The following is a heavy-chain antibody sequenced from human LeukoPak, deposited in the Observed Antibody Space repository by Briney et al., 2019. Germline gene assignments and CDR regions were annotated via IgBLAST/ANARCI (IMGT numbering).Heavy chain of an antibody. D-gene: IGHD3-16*01. V-gene: IGHV4-39*07. J-gene: IGHJ4*02. CDR2: KFYSGGT. CDR3: ARSFGVY. Sequence: SETLSLTCTVSSGSITSNSYYWVWIRQPPGMGLEWIGSKFYSGGTYYNPSLKSRVTLSVDASKNQFSLKLSSVTAADTAVYYCARSFGVYWGQGTLVTVSS. CDR1: SGSITSNSYY.